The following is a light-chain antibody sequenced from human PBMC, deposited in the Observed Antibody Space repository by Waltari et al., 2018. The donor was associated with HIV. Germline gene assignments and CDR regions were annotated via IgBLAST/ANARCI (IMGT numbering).Light chain of an antibody. CDR2: RST. CDR1: SFNIGAGFD. J-gene: IGLJ3*02. CDR3: QSYDNSPSAWV. V-gene: IGLV1-40*01. Sequence: QYALTQPPSVSGAPGQSVTISCSGHSFNIGAGFDVHWYHRVPGAAPKLLISRSTNRPSGVPDRFSGSTSGASASLPISELQTEDEGDYFCQSYDNSPSAWVFGTGTTLTVL.